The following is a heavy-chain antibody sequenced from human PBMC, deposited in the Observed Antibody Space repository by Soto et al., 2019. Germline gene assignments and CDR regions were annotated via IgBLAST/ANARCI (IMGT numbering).Heavy chain of an antibody. Sequence: EVQLLESGGGLVQPGGSLRLSCAASGFTFSSYAMSWVRQAPGKGLEWVSAISGSGGSTYYADSVKGRFTISRDNSKNTLYLQMNSLRAEDTAVYYCAKVLDLWRGYYGGYYYYGMDVWGQGNTVTRSS. CDR3: AKVLDLWRGYYGGYYYYGMDV. V-gene: IGHV3-23*01. CDR2: ISGSGGST. CDR1: GFTFSSYA. J-gene: IGHJ6*01. D-gene: IGHD3-3*01.